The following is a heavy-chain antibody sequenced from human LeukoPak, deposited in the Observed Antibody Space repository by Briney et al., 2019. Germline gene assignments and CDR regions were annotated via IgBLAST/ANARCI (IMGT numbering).Heavy chain of an antibody. CDR3: ARDGSGFGEAGLDV. J-gene: IGHJ6*02. CDR2: TYYRAKWYN. CDR1: GDSVSRNSAT. D-gene: IGHD3-10*01. V-gene: IGHV6-1*01. Sequence: SQTLSLTFAISGDSVSRNSATWNWIRQSPSRGLEWLGRTYYRAKWYNDDAVSVKSRITINPDTSKNQFSLQLNSVTPEDTAVYYCARDGSGFGEAGLDVWGQGTTVTVSS.